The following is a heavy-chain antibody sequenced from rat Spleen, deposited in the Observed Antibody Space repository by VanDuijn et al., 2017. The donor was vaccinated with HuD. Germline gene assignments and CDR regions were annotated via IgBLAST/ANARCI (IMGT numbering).Heavy chain of an antibody. CDR3: AKEGDGGYSSYPNWFAY. Sequence: EVQLVESGGGLVQPGRSLKLSCAASGITYSNYVMAWVRQAPTKGLEWVASISTGGGNTYYRNSVKGRFTISRDNAKNTLYLQMASLRSEDTATYYCAKEGDGGYSSYPNWFAYWGQGTLVTVSS. V-gene: IGHV5S13*01. D-gene: IGHD1-8*01. CDR1: GITYSNYV. J-gene: IGHJ3*01. CDR2: ISTGGGNT.